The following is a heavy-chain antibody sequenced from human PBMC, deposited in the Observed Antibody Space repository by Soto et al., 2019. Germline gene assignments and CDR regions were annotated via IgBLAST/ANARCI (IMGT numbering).Heavy chain of an antibody. CDR2: IWYDGSNK. Sequence: QVQLVESGGGVVQPGRSLRLSCAASGFTFSSYGMHWVRQAPGKGLEWVAVIWYDGSNKYYADSVKGRFTISRDNSKNTLYLQMNSLRAEDTAVYYCARERSSWYYVLVLYFDLWGRGTLVTVSS. V-gene: IGHV3-33*01. D-gene: IGHD6-13*01. J-gene: IGHJ2*01. CDR1: GFTFSSYG. CDR3: ARERSSWYYVLVLYFDL.